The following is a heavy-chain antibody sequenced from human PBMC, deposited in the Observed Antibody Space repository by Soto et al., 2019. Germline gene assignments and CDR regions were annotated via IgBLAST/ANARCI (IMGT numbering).Heavy chain of an antibody. CDR1: EFTFSGDW. CDR3: ARVLTGLYRQDY. CDR2: ISRDGSVT. J-gene: IGHJ4*02. Sequence: EVQLLESGGGLVEPGGSLRLSCAASEFTFSGDWMHWVRHGPGKGLVWVSRISRDGSVTTYADSVRGRFTISRDNAKNTLYLEMNSLRAEDTALYYCARVLTGLYRQDYWGLGTLVTVSS. D-gene: IGHD3-9*01. V-gene: IGHV3-74*01.